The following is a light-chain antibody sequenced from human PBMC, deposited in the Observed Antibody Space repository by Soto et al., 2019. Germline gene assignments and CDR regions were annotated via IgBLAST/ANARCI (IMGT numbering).Light chain of an antibody. J-gene: IGKJ5*01. CDR3: QQSYMDPIT. CDR2: DAS. V-gene: IGKV1-39*01. Sequence: DIHITQSPSSLSASVGNRVTITCRASQSISTYLNWYQKKPGKAPNLLIYDASRLQSGVPSRFSGSGGGTDFTLSISSVQPEDFATYFCQQSYMDPITFGQGTRLE. CDR1: QSISTY.